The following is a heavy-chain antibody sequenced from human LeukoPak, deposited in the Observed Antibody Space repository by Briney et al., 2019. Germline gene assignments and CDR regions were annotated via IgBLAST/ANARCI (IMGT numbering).Heavy chain of an antibody. V-gene: IGHV5-51*01. Sequence: GESLKISCKSSGYRFTTYWIGWVRQMPGKGLEYMGMIDPGDSDTRYSPSFQGQVTISSDKSISTAYLQWSSLKASDTAIYYCARHTADVDALDRWGQGTMVTVSS. J-gene: IGHJ3*02. CDR2: IDPGDSDT. CDR1: GYRFTTYW. CDR3: ARHTADVDALDR. D-gene: IGHD4-17*01.